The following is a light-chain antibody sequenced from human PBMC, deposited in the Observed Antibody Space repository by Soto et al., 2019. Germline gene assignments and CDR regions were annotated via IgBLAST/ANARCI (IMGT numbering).Light chain of an antibody. CDR3: QPRSNWPLT. V-gene: IGKV3-11*01. J-gene: IGKJ4*01. Sequence: DIVLTQSPATLSLSPGEIATLSCRASQSVSTYLAWYQQKPGQAPRLLIYDAFNRATGIPARFSGSGSGTDFTLTISSLEPEDFAVYYCQPRSNWPLTFGGGAKVEIK. CDR2: DAF. CDR1: QSVSTY.